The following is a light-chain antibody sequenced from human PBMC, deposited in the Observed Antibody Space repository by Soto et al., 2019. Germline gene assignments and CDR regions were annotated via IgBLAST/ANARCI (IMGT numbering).Light chain of an antibody. CDR1: QSVSSSY. CDR3: QQYGT. Sequence: EIVLTQSPGTLSLSPGERATLSCRASQSVSSSYLAWYQQKPGQAPRLLIYGASSRATGIPGRFSGSGSGTDFTLTISRLEPEDFAVYYYQQYGTFGQGTKVEIK. CDR2: GAS. V-gene: IGKV3-20*01. J-gene: IGKJ1*01.